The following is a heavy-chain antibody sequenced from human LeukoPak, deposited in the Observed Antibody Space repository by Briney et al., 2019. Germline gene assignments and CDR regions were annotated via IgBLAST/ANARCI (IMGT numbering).Heavy chain of an antibody. V-gene: IGHV1-69*05. D-gene: IGHD3-10*01. Sequence: SVKVSCKASGGTFSSYAISCVRQAPGQGLEWMGGIIPIFGTANYAQKFQGRVTITTDESTSTAYMELSSLRSEDTAVYYCARESATMVRGPNLDYYYYMDVWGKGTTVTVSS. J-gene: IGHJ6*03. CDR2: IIPIFGTA. CDR1: GGTFSSYA. CDR3: ARESATMVRGPNLDYYYYMDV.